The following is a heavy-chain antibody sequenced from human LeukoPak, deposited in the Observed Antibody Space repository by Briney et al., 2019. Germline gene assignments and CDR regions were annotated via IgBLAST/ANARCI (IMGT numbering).Heavy chain of an antibody. CDR1: GFTFSSYG. J-gene: IGHJ4*02. D-gene: IGHD6-19*01. V-gene: IGHV3-30*02. CDR3: AKDRRTSSGWFDY. CDR2: IRYDGSNK. Sequence: GGSLRLSCAASGFTFSSYGMHWVRQAPGKGLEWVAFIRYDGSNKYYADSVKGRFTISRDNSKNTLYLQMNSLRAEDTAVYYCAKDRRTSSGWFDYWGQGTLVTVSS.